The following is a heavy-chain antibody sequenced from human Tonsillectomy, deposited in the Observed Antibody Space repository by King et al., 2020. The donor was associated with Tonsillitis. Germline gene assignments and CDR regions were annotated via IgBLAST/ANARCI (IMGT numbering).Heavy chain of an antibody. CDR1: GGTFSNYA. J-gene: IGHJ5*02. CDR2: IMPIFGTA. D-gene: IGHD2-2*01. Sequence: QLVQSGAEVKKPGSSVKVSCKTSGGTFSNYAISWVRQAPGQGLEWMGGIMPIFGTAKYALRFQGRVPISADGSTSTAYMELNSLTSDDTAVYYCARTPALPGGWFDPWGQGTLVTVSS. V-gene: IGHV1-69*01. CDR3: ARTPALPGGWFDP.